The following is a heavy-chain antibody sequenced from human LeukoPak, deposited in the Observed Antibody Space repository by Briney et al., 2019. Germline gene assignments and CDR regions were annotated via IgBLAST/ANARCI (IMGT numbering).Heavy chain of an antibody. CDR1: GFIFSDWW. CDR3: ARGPPAGYGTCWFGY. D-gene: IGHD1-1*01. J-gene: IGHJ5*01. CDR2: IKKDGSEK. Sequence: GGSLRLSCAASGFIFSDWWMGWDRQAPGKGLEWMASIKKDGSEKYYVDSVKGRFSISRDNADNSLSLQMNSLRAGDTAVYYCARGPPAGYGTCWFGYWCQGSLVTVSS. V-gene: IGHV3-7*05.